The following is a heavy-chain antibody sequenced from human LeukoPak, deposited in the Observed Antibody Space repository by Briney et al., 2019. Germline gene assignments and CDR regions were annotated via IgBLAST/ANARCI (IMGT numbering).Heavy chain of an antibody. Sequence: ASVKVSCKASGYTFTSYGISWVRQAPGQRLEWMGWISAYNGNTNYAQKLQDRLTLTTDTSTSTAYMELRSLRSDDTAVYYCARGDSTSWLLFDSWGQGTLVTVSS. CDR1: GYTFTSYG. V-gene: IGHV1-18*01. J-gene: IGHJ4*02. D-gene: IGHD5-18*01. CDR2: ISAYNGNT. CDR3: ARGDSTSWLLFDS.